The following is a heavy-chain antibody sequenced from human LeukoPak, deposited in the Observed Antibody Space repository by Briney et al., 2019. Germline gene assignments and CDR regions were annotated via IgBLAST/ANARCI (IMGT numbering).Heavy chain of an antibody. V-gene: IGHV4-4*07. Sequence: SETLSLTCTVSGGSISGYYWSWIRQPAGKGLEWIGRIYTSGSTNYNPSLKSRVTMSVDTSKNQFSLKLSSVTAADTAVYYCARDSGTSCLNWFDPWGQGTLVTVSS. CDR1: GGSISGYY. D-gene: IGHD2-2*01. CDR2: IYTSGST. CDR3: ARDSGTSCLNWFDP. J-gene: IGHJ5*02.